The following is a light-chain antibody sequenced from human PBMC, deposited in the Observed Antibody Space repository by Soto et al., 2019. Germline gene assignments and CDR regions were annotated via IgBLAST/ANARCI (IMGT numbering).Light chain of an antibody. CDR1: QSISSSY. CDR3: QQYDSLPRT. V-gene: IGKV3-20*01. CDR2: GAS. J-gene: IGKJ1*01. Sequence: EIVLTQSPGTLSLSPGERATLSCRASQSISSSYLAWYQQKPGQAPRLLIYGASSRATGIPDRFSGSGSGTDFTLTINRLEPEDFAVYYCQQYDSLPRTFGQGTKVDIK.